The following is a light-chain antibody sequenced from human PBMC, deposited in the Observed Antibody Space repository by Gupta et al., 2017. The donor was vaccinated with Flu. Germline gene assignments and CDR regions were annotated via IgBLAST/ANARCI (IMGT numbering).Light chain of an antibody. Sequence: QSALPQPASVSGSPGQSITISCTGTGSDVGGYNYVSWYQQDPGKAPKVLIYEVSNRPSGVSNRFSGSQSGNTASLTISGLQAEDEADYYCSSYTSVTTVIFGGGTKFTVL. V-gene: IGLV2-14*01. CDR2: EVS. J-gene: IGLJ2*01. CDR3: SSYTSVTTVI. CDR1: GSDVGGYNY.